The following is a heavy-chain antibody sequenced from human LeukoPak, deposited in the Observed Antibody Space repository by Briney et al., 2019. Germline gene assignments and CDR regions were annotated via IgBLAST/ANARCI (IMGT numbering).Heavy chain of an antibody. J-gene: IGHJ4*02. CDR1: GFTFKDYG. D-gene: IGHD3-10*01. V-gene: IGHV3-7*01. CDR2: INQDGSVN. CDR3: AKESSASYYFDY. Sequence: GGSLRLSCAASGFTFKDYGMNWVRQAPGKGLEWVANINQDGSVNYYMDSIKGRFTISRDNAKNSLFQQMINLRAEDTAVYYCAKESSASYYFDYWGQGTLVTVSS.